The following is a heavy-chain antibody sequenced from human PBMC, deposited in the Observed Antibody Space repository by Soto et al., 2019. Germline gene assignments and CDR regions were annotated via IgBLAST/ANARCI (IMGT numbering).Heavy chain of an antibody. D-gene: IGHD3-22*01. CDR2: SYYSGST. CDR1: GGSVSSVSYY. V-gene: IGHV4-61*01. J-gene: IGHJ4*02. Sequence: QVQLQESGPGLVKPSETLSLTCTVSGGSVSSVSYYWSWIRQPPGKGLEWIGYSYYSGSTNYNPSRKSRVTITVDTSKNQFSLKLSSVTAADTAVYYCARVGADSSGYYSGGYWGQGTLVTVSS. CDR3: ARVGADSSGYYSGGY.